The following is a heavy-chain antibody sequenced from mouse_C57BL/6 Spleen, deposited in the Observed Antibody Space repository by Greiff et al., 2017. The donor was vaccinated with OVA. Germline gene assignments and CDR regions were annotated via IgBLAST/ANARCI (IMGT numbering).Heavy chain of an antibody. J-gene: IGHJ2*01. CDR1: GYTFTSYW. CDR3: ARDSNHPYYIDD. Sequence: QVQLQQPGAELVKPGASVKLSCKASGYTFTSYWMHWVKQRPGRGLAWIGRIDPNSGGTKYHEKFKSKATLTVDKPYRTAYMQLSSLTSEDYAVDDCARDSNHPYYIDDWGQGTTLTVSS. CDR2: IDPNSGGT. V-gene: IGHV1-62-3*01. D-gene: IGHD2-5*01.